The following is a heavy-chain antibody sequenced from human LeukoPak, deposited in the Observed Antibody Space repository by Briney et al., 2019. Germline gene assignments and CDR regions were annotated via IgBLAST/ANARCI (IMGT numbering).Heavy chain of an antibody. CDR2: IYYSGST. CDR3: ARHKFDSPPYYFDY. Sequence: SETLSPTCTVSGGSISSSTYYWGWIRQPPGTGLEWIGSIYYSGSTYYNPSLKSRVTISVDTSKNQFSLKLTSVTDADTAVYYCARHKFDSPPYYFDYWGQGTLVTVSS. J-gene: IGHJ4*02. CDR1: GGSISSSTYY. D-gene: IGHD3-9*01. V-gene: IGHV4-39*01.